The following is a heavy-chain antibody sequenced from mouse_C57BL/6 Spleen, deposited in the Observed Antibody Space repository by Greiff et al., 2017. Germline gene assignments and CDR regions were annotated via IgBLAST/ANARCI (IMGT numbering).Heavy chain of an antibody. Sequence: VQLLQSGAELARPGASVKLSCKASGYTFTSYGISWVQQRTGQGLEWIGEIYPRGGTTYYNEKFKGKATLTADKSSSTAYMELRSLTSEDSAVYYGARKDSNDDYALDYWGQGTSVTVSS. D-gene: IGHD2-12*01. V-gene: IGHV1-81*01. CDR1: GYTFTSYG. J-gene: IGHJ4*01. CDR2: IYPRGGTT. CDR3: ARKDSNDDYALDY.